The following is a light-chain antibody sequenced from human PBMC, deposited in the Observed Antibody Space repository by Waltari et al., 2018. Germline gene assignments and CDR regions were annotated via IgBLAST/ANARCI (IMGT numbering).Light chain of an antibody. CDR2: EVS. V-gene: IGLV2-14*01. CDR1: HSDVGDYNY. CDR3: SSYTSNSISWV. J-gene: IGLJ1*01. Sequence: QSALTQPASVSGSPGPSITISCTGTHSDVGDYNYVSWYQQHPGKAPKLMIYEVSDRPSGVSNRFSGSKSGSTASLTISGLQAADEADYYCSSYTSNSISWVFGTGTKVTVL.